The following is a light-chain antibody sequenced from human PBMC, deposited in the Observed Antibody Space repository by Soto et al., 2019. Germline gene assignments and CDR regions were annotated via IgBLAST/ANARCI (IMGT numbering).Light chain of an antibody. CDR1: QSIRSY. Sequence: DIQMTQSPSSLSASVGDRVTITCRASQSIRSYLNWYQQKPGKAPKLLIYAASSLQSGVPSGFSGSGSGTEFTLTISSLQPEDFATYYCQQSYSAPYTFGQGTKLEIK. CDR3: QQSYSAPYT. V-gene: IGKV1-39*01. CDR2: AAS. J-gene: IGKJ2*01.